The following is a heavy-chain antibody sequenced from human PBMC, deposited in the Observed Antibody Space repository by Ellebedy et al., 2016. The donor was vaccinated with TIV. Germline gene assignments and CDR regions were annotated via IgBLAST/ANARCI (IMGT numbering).Heavy chain of an antibody. Sequence: AASVKVSCKASGGTFSSYAISWVRQAPGQGLEWMGGIIPIFGTANYAQKFQGRVTITADESTSTAYMELSSLRSEDTAVYYCARDSIVDTAMVYGMDVWGQGTTVTVSS. CDR3: ARDSIVDTAMVYGMDV. V-gene: IGHV1-69*13. CDR2: IIPIFGTA. J-gene: IGHJ6*02. CDR1: GGTFSSYA. D-gene: IGHD5-18*01.